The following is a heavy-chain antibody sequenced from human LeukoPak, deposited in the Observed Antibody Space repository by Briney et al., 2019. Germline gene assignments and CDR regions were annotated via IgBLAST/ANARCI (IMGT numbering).Heavy chain of an antibody. Sequence: ASVKVSCKASGGTFSSYAISWVRQAPGQGVEWMGRIIPIFGTANYAQKFQGRVTITTDESTSTAYMELSSLRSEDTAVYYCAIPVAGHDYWGQGTLVTVSS. CDR2: IIPIFGTA. J-gene: IGHJ4*02. V-gene: IGHV1-69*05. CDR1: GGTFSSYA. D-gene: IGHD6-19*01. CDR3: AIPVAGHDY.